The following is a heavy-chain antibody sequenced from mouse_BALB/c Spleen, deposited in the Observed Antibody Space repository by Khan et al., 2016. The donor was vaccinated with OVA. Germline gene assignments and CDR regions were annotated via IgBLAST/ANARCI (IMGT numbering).Heavy chain of an antibody. J-gene: IGHJ4*01. CDR2: IWGDGST. D-gene: IGHD2-4*01. CDR1: GFSLTGYG. CDR3: AREIYYDYAYYYAMDY. V-gene: IGHV2-6-7*01. Sequence: QVQLKQSGPGLVAPSQSLSITCTVSGFSLTGYGVNWVRQPPGKGLEWLGMIWGDGSTDYNSALKSRLRISKDTSKSQVFVKMNSLHTDDTARYYCAREIYYDYAYYYAMDYWGQGTSVTVSS.